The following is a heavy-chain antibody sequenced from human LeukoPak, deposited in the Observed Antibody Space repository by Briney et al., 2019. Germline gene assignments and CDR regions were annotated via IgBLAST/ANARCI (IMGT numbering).Heavy chain of an antibody. J-gene: IGHJ5*01. D-gene: IGHD1-26*01. CDR3: ATEKDLLLDS. CDR2: FDPGDDET. CDR1: GYSLSELS. V-gene: IGHV1-24*01. Sequence: ASVKVSCKVSGYSLSELSTHWVRQAPGQGLEWMGGFDPGDDETIYAQKFQGRVTMTENTSTDTAYLELSSLRSEDTAVYFCATEKDLLLDSWGQGTPVTVSS.